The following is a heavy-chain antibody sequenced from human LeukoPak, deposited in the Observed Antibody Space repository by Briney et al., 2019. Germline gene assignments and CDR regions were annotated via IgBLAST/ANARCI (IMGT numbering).Heavy chain of an antibody. J-gene: IGHJ5*02. CDR1: GGSFSGYH. Sequence: SETLSLTCAVYGGSFSGYHWSWIRQPPGKGLEWIGEINHSGSTNYNPSLKSRVTISVDTSKNQFSLKLSSVTAADTAVYYCARRRTRGWLQLGRTWFDPWGQGTLVTVSS. D-gene: IGHD5-24*01. CDR3: ARRRTRGWLQLGRTWFDP. V-gene: IGHV4-34*01. CDR2: INHSGST.